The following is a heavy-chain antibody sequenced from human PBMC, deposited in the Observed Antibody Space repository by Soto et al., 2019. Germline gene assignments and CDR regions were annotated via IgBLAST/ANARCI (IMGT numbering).Heavy chain of an antibody. D-gene: IGHD3-3*01. J-gene: IGHJ6*02. Sequence: EVQLLESGGGLVQPGGSLRLSCAAAGFTFSNYALTWVRQSPGKGLEWVSTVSGSGGSTYYADSVRGRFTISRDNSKNTLFLQMNSLRVEDTAIYSCARDWTGDTCPCLDVWGQGTTVSVSS. CDR2: VSGSGGST. CDR1: GFTFSNYA. V-gene: IGHV3-23*01. CDR3: ARDWTGDTCPCLDV.